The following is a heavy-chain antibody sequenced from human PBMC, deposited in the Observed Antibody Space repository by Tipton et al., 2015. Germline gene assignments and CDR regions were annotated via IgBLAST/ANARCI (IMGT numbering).Heavy chain of an antibody. CDR2: IYHSGST. CDR1: AYSISSDYY. V-gene: IGHV4-38-2*01. Sequence: TLSLTCAVSAYSISSDYYWGWIRQPPGKGLEWIGEIYHSGSTNYSPSLKSRVIVSVDKSNNRFSLRLTSLTAADTAVYFCACGSPRGHLASWGQGPLFPLSS. D-gene: IGHD3-10*01. CDR3: ACGSPRGHLAS. J-gene: IGHJ4*02.